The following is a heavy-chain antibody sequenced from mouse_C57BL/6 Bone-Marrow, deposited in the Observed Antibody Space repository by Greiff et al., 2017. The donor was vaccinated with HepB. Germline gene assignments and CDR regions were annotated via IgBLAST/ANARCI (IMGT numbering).Heavy chain of an antibody. CDR1: GFTFSSYG. D-gene: IGHD1-1*01. CDR2: ISSGGSYT. CDR3: ARPRYYYGSPYYFDY. J-gene: IGHJ2*01. V-gene: IGHV5-6*01. Sequence: EVKLVESGGDLVKPGGSLKLSCAASGFTFSSYGMSWVRQTPDKRLEWVATISSGGSYTYYPDSVKGRFTISRDNAKNTLYLQMSSLKSEDTAMYYCARPRYYYGSPYYFDYWGQGTTLTVSS.